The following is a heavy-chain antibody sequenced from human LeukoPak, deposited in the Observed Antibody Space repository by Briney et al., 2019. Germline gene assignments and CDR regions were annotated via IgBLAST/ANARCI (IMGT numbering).Heavy chain of an antibody. CDR3: ARGLLYSSSWYSYYYYGMDV. J-gene: IGHJ6*02. CDR1: GYTFTSYD. V-gene: IGHV1-8*01. Sequence: ASVKVSCKASGYTFTSYDTNWVRQATGQGLEWMGWMNPNSGNTGYAQKFQGRVTMTRNTSISTAYMELSSLRSEGTAVYYCARGLLYSSSWYSYYYYGMDVWGQGTTVTVSS. D-gene: IGHD6-13*01. CDR2: MNPNSGNT.